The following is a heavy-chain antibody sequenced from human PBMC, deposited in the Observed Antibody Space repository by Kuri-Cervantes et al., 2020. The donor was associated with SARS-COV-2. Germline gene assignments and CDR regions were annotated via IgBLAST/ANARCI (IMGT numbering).Heavy chain of an antibody. D-gene: IGHD2-21*01. J-gene: IGHJ6*03. CDR2: INHNGNT. CDR3: TRGVTGVEHTVVLIATYYYHYYLDV. CDR1: GGSFNNYY. V-gene: IGHV4-34*01. Sequence: SETLSLTCAVYGGSFNNYYWSCVRQSPGKGLEWIGEINHNGNTNYNPSLESRVTISVDTSKNQFSLKLSSVTAADAAVYYCTRGVTGVEHTVVLIATYYYHYYLDVWGKGTTVTVSS.